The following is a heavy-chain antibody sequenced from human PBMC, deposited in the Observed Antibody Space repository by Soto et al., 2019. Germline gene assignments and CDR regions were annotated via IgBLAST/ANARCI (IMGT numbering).Heavy chain of an antibody. CDR2: ISGGSSRI. V-gene: IGHV3-48*02. Sequence: PGGSLRLSCAASGFSFSTYDMNWVRQAPGKGLEWVSYISGGSSRIFYADSVKGRFTISRDNAKNSLYLQMNSLRDEDTGVYYCARVIYGGWSTIKDYYYYAMDVRGQGTTVTVSS. CDR3: ARVIYGGWSTIKDYYYYAMDV. J-gene: IGHJ6*02. D-gene: IGHD5-12*01. CDR1: GFSFSTYD.